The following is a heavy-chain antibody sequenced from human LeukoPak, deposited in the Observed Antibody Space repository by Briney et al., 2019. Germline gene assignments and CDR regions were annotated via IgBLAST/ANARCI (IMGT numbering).Heavy chain of an antibody. CDR2: ISYDGSNK. J-gene: IGHJ4*02. D-gene: IGHD1-26*01. CDR3: ASWQWELQDDY. CDR1: GFTFSAYW. Sequence: GGSLRLSCTVSGFTFSAYWMSWVRQAPGKGLEWVAVISYDGSNKYYADSVKGRFTISRDNSKNTLYLQMNSLRAEDTAVYYCASWQWELQDDYWGQGTLVTVSS. V-gene: IGHV3-30*19.